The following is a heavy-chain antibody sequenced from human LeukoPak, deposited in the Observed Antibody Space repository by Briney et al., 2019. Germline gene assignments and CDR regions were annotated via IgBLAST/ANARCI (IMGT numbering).Heavy chain of an antibody. D-gene: IGHD5-18*01. V-gene: IGHV1-2*02. CDR2: INPNSGGT. J-gene: IGHJ4*02. CDR1: GYTFTGYY. Sequence: ASVKVFCKASGYTFTGYYMHWVRQAPRQGLEWMGWINPNSGGTNYAQKFQGRVTMTRDTSISTAYMELSRLRSDDTAVYYCARVEDVDTDPGGWGQGTLVTVSS. CDR3: ARVEDVDTDPGG.